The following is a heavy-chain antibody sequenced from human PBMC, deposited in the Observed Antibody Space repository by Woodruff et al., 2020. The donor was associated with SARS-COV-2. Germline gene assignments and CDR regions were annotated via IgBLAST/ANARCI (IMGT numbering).Heavy chain of an antibody. V-gene: IGHV1-69*01. Sequence: PIFGTANYAQKFQGRVTITADESTSTAYMELSSLRSEDTAVYYCAREGGDSDEDYWGQGTLVTVSS. J-gene: IGHJ4*02. D-gene: IGHD1-26*01. CDR3: AREGGDSDEDY. CDR2: PIFGTA.